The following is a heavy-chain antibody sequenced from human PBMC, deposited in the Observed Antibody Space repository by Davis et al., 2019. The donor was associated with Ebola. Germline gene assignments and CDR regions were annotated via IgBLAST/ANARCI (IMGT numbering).Heavy chain of an antibody. CDR1: GFTFSSYA. J-gene: IGHJ4*02. CDR2: ISYDGSNK. CDR3: ARRGGELLSPFGY. V-gene: IGHV3-30-3*01. Sequence: GGSLRLSCAASGFTFSSYAMHWVRQAPGKGLEWVAVISYDGSNKYYADSVKGRFTISRDNSKNTLYLQMNSLRAEDTAMYFCARRGGELLSPFGYWGQGALVTVPS. D-gene: IGHD3-10*01.